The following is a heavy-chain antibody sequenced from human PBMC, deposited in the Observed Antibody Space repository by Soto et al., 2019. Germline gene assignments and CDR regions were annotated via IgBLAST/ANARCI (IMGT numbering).Heavy chain of an antibody. Sequence: QLQLQESGSGLVEPSQTLSLTCTVSGASISSGGYSWTWIRQPTGKGLEWIGYIYESGNTYYNSSLESRVTISLDVSKNQFSLKLSSVTAADTAVYYCARVGSADSGSYYILDHWGQGSLVTVSS. V-gene: IGHV4-30-2*01. CDR2: IYESGNT. J-gene: IGHJ4*02. D-gene: IGHD3-10*01. CDR3: ARVGSADSGSYYILDH. CDR1: GASISSGGYS.